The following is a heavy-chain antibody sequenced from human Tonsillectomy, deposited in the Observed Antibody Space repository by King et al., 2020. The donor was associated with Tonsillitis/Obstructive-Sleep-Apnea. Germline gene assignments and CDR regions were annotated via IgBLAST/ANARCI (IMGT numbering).Heavy chain of an antibody. CDR2: TSYDGSMK. CDR1: GFTFSSYG. J-gene: IGHJ3*02. V-gene: IGHV3-30*18. CDR3: AKDEHGDYPDAFDI. Sequence: VQLVESGGGVVQPGRSLRLSCAASGFTFSSYGMHWVRQAPGKGLDWVALTSYDGSMKYYSDSVKGRFTISRDNSNNTLYLQMNSLRAEDTAVYYCAKDEHGDYPDAFDIWGQGTMVTVSS. D-gene: IGHD4-17*01.